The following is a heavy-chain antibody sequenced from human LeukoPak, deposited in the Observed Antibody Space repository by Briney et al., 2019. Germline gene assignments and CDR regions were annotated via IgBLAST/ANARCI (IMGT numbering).Heavy chain of an antibody. D-gene: IGHD2-15*01. CDR2: IIPILGIA. CDR1: GSTFSSYA. Sequence: SVKVSCKSSGSTFSSYAISWVRQAPGQGLEWMGRIIPILGIANYAQKFQGRVTITADKSTSTAYMELSSLRSEDTAVYYCARDQYCSGGSCYAEIDYWGQGTLVTVSS. CDR3: ARDQYCSGGSCYAEIDY. J-gene: IGHJ4*02. V-gene: IGHV1-69*04.